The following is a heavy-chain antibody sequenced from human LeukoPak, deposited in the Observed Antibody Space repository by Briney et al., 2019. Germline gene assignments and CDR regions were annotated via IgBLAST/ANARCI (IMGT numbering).Heavy chain of an antibody. D-gene: IGHD2-2*01. V-gene: IGHV4-39*07. CDR3: ARMGVVPAEESFDP. CDR1: GGSISSSNYY. J-gene: IGHJ5*02. CDR2: IYYSGST. Sequence: SETLSLTCTVSGGSISSSNYYWGWIRQPPGKGLEWIGSIYYSGSTYYNPSLKSRVTISVDTSKNQFSLKLSSVTAADTAVYCCARMGVVPAEESFDPWGQGILVTVSS.